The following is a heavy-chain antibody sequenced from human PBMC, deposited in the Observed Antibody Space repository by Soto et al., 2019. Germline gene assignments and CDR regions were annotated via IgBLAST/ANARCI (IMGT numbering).Heavy chain of an antibody. CDR2: ISGRGVDT. D-gene: IGHD2-21*02. CDR1: GSSFSSLA. CDR3: AKDQTDVTLFDY. V-gene: IGHV3-23*01. J-gene: IGHJ4*02. Sequence: PVGSLRLSCAASGSSFSSLAMSWVRQAPGKGLEWVSSISGRGVDTLYADSVKGRFTISRDNSRNTLYLQVNSLRAEDTAVYYCAKDQTDVTLFDYWGQGTLVTVSS.